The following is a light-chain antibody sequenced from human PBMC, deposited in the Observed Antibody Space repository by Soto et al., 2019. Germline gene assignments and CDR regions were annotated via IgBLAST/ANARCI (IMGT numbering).Light chain of an antibody. CDR3: SSYTSSTTRV. CDR1: SSDVGGYNY. J-gene: IGLJ1*01. V-gene: IGLV2-14*01. Sequence: QSALTQPASVSGSPGQWITISCTGTSSDVGGYNYVSWYQQYPGKAPKLMIYEVSNRPSGVSNRFSGSKSGNTASLTISGLQAEDEADYYCSSYTSSTTRVFGTGTQLTVL. CDR2: EVS.